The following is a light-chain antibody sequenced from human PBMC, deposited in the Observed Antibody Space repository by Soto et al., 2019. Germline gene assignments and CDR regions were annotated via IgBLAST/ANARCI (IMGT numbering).Light chain of an antibody. CDR1: QSVSSY. Sequence: EIVLTQSPGTLSLSPGERATLSCRASQSVSSYLAGYQQKPGQAPRLLIYDASNRATGIPARFSGSGSGTDFTLTISSLEPEDFAVYYCQQRSNWPITFGQGTRLEIK. J-gene: IGKJ5*01. CDR2: DAS. V-gene: IGKV3-11*01. CDR3: QQRSNWPIT.